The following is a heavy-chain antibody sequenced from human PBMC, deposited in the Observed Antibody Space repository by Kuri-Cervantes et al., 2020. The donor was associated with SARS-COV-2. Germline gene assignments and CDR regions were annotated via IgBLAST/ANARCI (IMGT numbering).Heavy chain of an antibody. Sequence: GSLRLSCTVSGGSISSSSYYWGWIRQPPGKGLEWIGSIYYSGSTYYNPSLKSRVTISVDTSMTQFSLKLSSVTAADTAVYYCARANGDYQIEIDYYYHYYMDVWGKGTTVTVSS. CDR1: GGSISSSSYY. D-gene: IGHD4-17*01. V-gene: IGHV4-39*07. CDR2: IYYSGST. J-gene: IGHJ6*03. CDR3: ARANGDYQIEIDYYYHYYMDV.